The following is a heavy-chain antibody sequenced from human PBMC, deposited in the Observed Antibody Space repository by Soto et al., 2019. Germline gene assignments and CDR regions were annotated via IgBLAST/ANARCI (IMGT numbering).Heavy chain of an antibody. CDR2: INHSGST. Sequence: ASETLSLTCAVYGGYFSGYYWSWIRQPPGKGLEWIGEINHSGSTNYNPSLKSRVTISVDTSKNQFSLKLSSVTAADTAVYYCAREKATTMVRGVINWFDPWGQGTLVTVSS. CDR1: GGYFSGYY. D-gene: IGHD3-10*01. CDR3: AREKATTMVRGVINWFDP. J-gene: IGHJ5*02. V-gene: IGHV4-34*01.